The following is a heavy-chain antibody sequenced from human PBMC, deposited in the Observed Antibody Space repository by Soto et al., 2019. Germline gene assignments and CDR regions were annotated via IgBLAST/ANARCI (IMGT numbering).Heavy chain of an antibody. D-gene: IGHD3-3*01. CDR3: ARDGDFWSGYPNWFDP. V-gene: IGHV1-18*04. J-gene: IGHJ5*02. Sequence: RASVKVSCKASGYTLTSYGISWVRQAPGQGLEWMGWISAYNGNTNYAQKLQGRVTMTTDTSTSTAYMELRSLRSDDTAVYYCARDGDFWSGYPNWFDPWGQGTLVTVSS. CDR2: ISAYNGNT. CDR1: GYTLTSYG.